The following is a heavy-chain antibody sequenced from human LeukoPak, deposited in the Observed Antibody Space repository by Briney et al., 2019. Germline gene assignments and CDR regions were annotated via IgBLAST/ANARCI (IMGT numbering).Heavy chain of an antibody. CDR2: ISYDGSNK. J-gene: IGHJ4*02. Sequence: PGESLRLSCAASGFTFSSYAMHWVRQAPGKGLEWVAVISYDGSNKYYADSVKGRFTISRDNSKNTLYLQMNSLRAEDTAVYYCARALDIVVVVAAPPDYWGQGTLVTVSS. CDR1: GFTFSSYA. CDR3: ARALDIVVVVAAPPDY. D-gene: IGHD2-15*01. V-gene: IGHV3-30*04.